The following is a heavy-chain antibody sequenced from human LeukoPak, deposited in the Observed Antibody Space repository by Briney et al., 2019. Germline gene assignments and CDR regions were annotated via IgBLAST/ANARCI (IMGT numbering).Heavy chain of an antibody. CDR3: ATARGSYGTIDY. CDR2: ISSSGCTI. CDR1: GFTFSSYE. Sequence: PGGSLRLSCAASGFTFSSYEMNWVRQAPGKGLEWVSYISSSGCTIYYADSVKGRFTIPRDNAKNSLYLQMNSLRAEDTAVYYCATARGSYGTIDYWGQGTLVTVSS. D-gene: IGHD5-18*01. J-gene: IGHJ4*02. V-gene: IGHV3-48*03.